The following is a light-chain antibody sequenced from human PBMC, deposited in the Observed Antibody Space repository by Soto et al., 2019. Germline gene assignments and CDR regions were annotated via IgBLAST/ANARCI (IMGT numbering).Light chain of an antibody. CDR3: QQYGSSSYT. V-gene: IGKV3-20*01. CDR2: SAP. CDR1: QSVSISS. Sequence: EIVLTQSPGTLSLSPGERATLSCRASQSVSISSLAWYQQKPGQAPRLLIYSAPSRATGIPDRFSGSGSGTDFTLTISSLEPEDFAVYYCQQYGSSSYTFGQGTNLEIK. J-gene: IGKJ2*01.